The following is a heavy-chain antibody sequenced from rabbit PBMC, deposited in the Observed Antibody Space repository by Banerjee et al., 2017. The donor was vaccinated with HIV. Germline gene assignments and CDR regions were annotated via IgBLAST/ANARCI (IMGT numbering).Heavy chain of an antibody. Sequence: QLKESGGGLVQPGGSLKLSCKASGFDFSSYYMSWVRQAPGKGLEWIGYIDPVFGSTYYASWVNGRFTISSHNAQNTLYLQLNSLTAADTATYFCARDLHYAGYAGYGYAKFNLWGPGTLVTVS. D-gene: IGHD6-1*01. CDR1: GFDFSSYY. CDR3: ARDLHYAGYAGYGYAKFNL. V-gene: IGHV1S7*01. J-gene: IGHJ4*01. CDR2: IDPVFGST.